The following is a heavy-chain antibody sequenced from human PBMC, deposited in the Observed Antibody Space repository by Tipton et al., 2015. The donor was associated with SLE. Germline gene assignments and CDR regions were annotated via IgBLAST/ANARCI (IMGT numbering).Heavy chain of an antibody. Sequence: TLSLTCTVSGGSISSTSYYWGWIRQPPGKGLEWVGGIYYTGSTYYNASLKSRVTILVDTSKNQFSLKLSSVTAADTAVYYCARVVVATTKPLHFDYWGQGTLVTVSS. CDR3: ARVVVATTKPLHFDY. CDR2: IYYTGST. J-gene: IGHJ4*02. V-gene: IGHV4-39*07. CDR1: GGSISSTSYY. D-gene: IGHD5-12*01.